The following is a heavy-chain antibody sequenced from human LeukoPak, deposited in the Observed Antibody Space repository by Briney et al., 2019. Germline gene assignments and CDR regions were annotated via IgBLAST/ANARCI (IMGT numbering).Heavy chain of an antibody. V-gene: IGHV3-66*02. J-gene: IGHJ4*02. D-gene: IGHD1-26*01. CDR3: ARGSGSYSLYFDY. Sequence: RSGGSLRLSCAASGFTVSSNYMSWVRQAPGKGLEWVSAIYSGGSTYYADSVKGRFTISRDNSKNTLYLQMNSLRAEDTAVYYCARGSGSYSLYFDYWGQGTLVTVSS. CDR1: GFTVSSNY. CDR2: IYSGGST.